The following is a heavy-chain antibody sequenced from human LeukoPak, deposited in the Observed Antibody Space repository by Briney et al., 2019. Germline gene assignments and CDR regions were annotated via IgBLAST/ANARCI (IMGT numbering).Heavy chain of an antibody. CDR2: ISAYNGNT. CDR3: ARDQDYDSSGDYYYGMDV. D-gene: IGHD3-22*01. J-gene: IGHJ6*02. V-gene: IGHV1-18*01. CDR1: GYTFTSYG. Sequence: AAVKVSCKASGYTFTSYGISWVRQAPGQGLGWMGWISAYNGNTNYAQKLQGSVTMTTETSSSTAFMALRCLGSDDTAVYYCARDQDYDSSGDYYYGMDVWGQGTTVTVSS.